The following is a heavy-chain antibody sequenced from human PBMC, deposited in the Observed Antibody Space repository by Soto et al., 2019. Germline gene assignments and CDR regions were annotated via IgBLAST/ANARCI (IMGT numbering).Heavy chain of an antibody. CDR1: GYTFTSYG. Sequence: QVQLVQSGAEVKKPGASVKVSCKASGYTFTSYGISWVRQAPGQGPEWMGWISAYNGNTNYAQKLQGRVTMTTDTSTSTAYMELRSLRSDDTAVYYCARDGGPSYYYGSAMYYFDYWGQGTLVTVSS. CDR3: ARDGGPSYYYGSAMYYFDY. D-gene: IGHD3-10*01. CDR2: ISAYNGNT. J-gene: IGHJ4*02. V-gene: IGHV1-18*01.